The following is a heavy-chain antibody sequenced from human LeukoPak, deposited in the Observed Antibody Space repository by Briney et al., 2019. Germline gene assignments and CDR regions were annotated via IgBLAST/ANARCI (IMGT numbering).Heavy chain of an antibody. Sequence: GGSLRLSCAASGFTFSSYTMSWVRQAPGKGLEWVSAITDTGATTYYADSVKGRFTISRDNAKNSLYLQMNSLRAEDTAVYYCARDGTVTTAPFDYWGQGTLVTVSS. J-gene: IGHJ4*02. D-gene: IGHD4-17*01. CDR1: GFTFSSYT. CDR3: ARDGTVTTAPFDY. CDR2: ITDTGATT. V-gene: IGHV3-23*01.